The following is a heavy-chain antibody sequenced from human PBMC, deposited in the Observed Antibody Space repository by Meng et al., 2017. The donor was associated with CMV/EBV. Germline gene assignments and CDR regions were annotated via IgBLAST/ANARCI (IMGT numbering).Heavy chain of an antibody. CDR2: IYSGGST. CDR3: ARTYYYDSSGYYYEDDAFDI. D-gene: IGHD3-22*01. J-gene: IGHJ3*02. V-gene: IGHV3-53*05. CDR1: GFTVSSNY. Sequence: GGSLRLSCAASGFTVSSNYMSWVRQAPGKGLEWVSVIYSGGSTYYADSVKGRFTISRDNSKNTLYLQMNSLRAEDTAVYYCARTYYYDSSGYYYEDDAFDIWGQGTMVTVSS.